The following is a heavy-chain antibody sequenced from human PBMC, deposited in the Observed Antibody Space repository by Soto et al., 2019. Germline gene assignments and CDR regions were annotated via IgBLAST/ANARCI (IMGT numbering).Heavy chain of an antibody. Sequence: GGSLRLSCAASGFTFSSYGMHWVRQAPGKGLEWVAVISYDGSNKYYADSVKGRFTISRDNSKNTLYLKMNSMRDEDTAVYYCAKEYTGGSSSSACDIWGQGTMVTVSS. D-gene: IGHD6-6*01. J-gene: IGHJ3*02. CDR3: AKEYTGGSSSSACDI. CDR2: ISYDGSNK. V-gene: IGHV3-30*18. CDR1: GFTFSSYG.